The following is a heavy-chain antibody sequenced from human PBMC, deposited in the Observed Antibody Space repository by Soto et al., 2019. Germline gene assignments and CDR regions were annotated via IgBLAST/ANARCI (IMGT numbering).Heavy chain of an antibody. J-gene: IGHJ3*02. Sequence: QVQLVQSGAEVKKPGSSVKVSCKASGGTFSSYAISWVRQAPGQGLEWMGGIIPIFGTANYAQKFQGRVTITADESTITAYMELSSLRSDDTAVYYCASPYALIDAFDSFDIWGQGTIVTVSS. CDR2: IIPIFGTA. CDR3: ASPYALIDAFDSFDI. CDR1: GGTFSSYA. D-gene: IGHD2-8*01. V-gene: IGHV1-69*01.